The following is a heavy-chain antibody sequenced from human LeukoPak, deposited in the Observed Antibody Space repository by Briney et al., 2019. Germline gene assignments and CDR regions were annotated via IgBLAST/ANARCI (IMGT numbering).Heavy chain of an antibody. J-gene: IGHJ4*02. CDR1: GYTFTGYY. V-gene: IGHV1-2*02. Sequence: GASVKVSCKASGYTFTGYYMHWVRQAPGPGLEWMGWINPNSGDTNYAQKSQGRVTVTRDTSISTAYMELSRLRFDDTAVYYCAKVGSSGWYVHPTLDYWGQGTLVTVSS. CDR2: INPNSGDT. CDR3: AKVGSSGWYVHPTLDY. D-gene: IGHD6-19*01.